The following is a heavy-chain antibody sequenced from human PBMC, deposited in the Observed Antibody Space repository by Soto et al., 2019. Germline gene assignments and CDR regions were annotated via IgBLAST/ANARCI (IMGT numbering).Heavy chain of an antibody. V-gene: IGHV1-2*04. CDR2: INPNSGGT. D-gene: IGHD3-3*01. CDR1: GYTFTGYY. J-gene: IGHJ2*01. Sequence: ASVKVSCKASGYTFTGYYMHWVRQAPGQGLEWMGWINPNSGGTNYAQKFQGWVTMTRDTSISTAYLELSRLRSDDTAVYYCARERLYDFWSGYARYFDLWGRGTLVPVSS. CDR3: ARERLYDFWSGYARYFDL.